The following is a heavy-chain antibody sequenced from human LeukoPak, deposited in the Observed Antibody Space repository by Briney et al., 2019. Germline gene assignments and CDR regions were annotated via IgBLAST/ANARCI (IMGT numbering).Heavy chain of an antibody. Sequence: ASVKVSCKASGYTFTSYHIHWVRQAPGQGLEWMGIINTNYGSTSYAQKFLGRGSLTRDTSTSTVYMELSSLRSEDTAVYYCASGTTDIVVVPATLRNYYFDYWGQGTLVTVSS. CDR3: ASGTTDIVVVPATLRNYYFDY. J-gene: IGHJ4*02. V-gene: IGHV1-46*01. D-gene: IGHD2-2*01. CDR2: INTNYGST. CDR1: GYTFTSYH.